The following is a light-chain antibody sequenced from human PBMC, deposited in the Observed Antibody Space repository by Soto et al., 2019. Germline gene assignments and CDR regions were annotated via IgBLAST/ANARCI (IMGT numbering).Light chain of an antibody. CDR1: QSVSSH. V-gene: IGKV3-15*01. J-gene: IGKJ5*01. Sequence: EIVMKQSPATLSVSPGEGATVSCRASQSVSSHLAWYQHKPGQAPRFLFYDASTRAFGIPARFSGSGSGTEFTLTINRLEAEDVAVYYCQYYGNSRITFGQGTRLEIK. CDR2: DAS. CDR3: QYYGNSRIT.